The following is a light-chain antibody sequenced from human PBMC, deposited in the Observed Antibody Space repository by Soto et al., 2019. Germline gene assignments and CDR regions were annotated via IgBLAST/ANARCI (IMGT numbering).Light chain of an antibody. Sequence: EIVMTQSPAILSVSPGNRATLSCRASQNISSYLIWYQQKPGQSPRVLIYDVSNRATGIPTRFSGSGSGTDFTLTISSLEPEDFAVYYCQQRSNWPRTFGQGTKVDIK. J-gene: IGKJ1*01. CDR1: QNISSY. V-gene: IGKV3-11*01. CDR2: DVS. CDR3: QQRSNWPRT.